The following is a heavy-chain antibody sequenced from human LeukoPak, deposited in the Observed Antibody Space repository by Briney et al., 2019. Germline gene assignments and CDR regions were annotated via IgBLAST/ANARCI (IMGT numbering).Heavy chain of an antibody. CDR3: ARGRITMVRGVIPRDPNKYYFDY. V-gene: IGHV3-7*03. CDR1: GFTFSSYW. CDR2: TKQDGSEK. D-gene: IGHD3-10*01. J-gene: IGHJ4*02. Sequence: GGSLRLSCAASGFTFSSYWMSWVRQAPGKGLEWVANTKQDGSEKYYVDSVKGRFTISRDNAKNSLYLQMNSLRAEDTAVYYCARGRITMVRGVIPRDPNKYYFDYWGQGTLVTVSS.